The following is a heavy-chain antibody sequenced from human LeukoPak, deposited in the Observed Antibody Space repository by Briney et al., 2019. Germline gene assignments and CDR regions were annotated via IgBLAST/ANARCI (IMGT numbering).Heavy chain of an antibody. CDR3: AKDGVPSRYFGRNYFDY. J-gene: IGHJ4*02. CDR1: GFTFRSYG. CDR2: IRYDGSNR. Sequence: GGSLRLSCAASGFTFRSYGMHWVRQAPGKGLEWVAFIRYDGSNRYYADSVKGRFTISRDNSKNTLYLQMNSLRAEDTAVYYCAKDGVPSRYFGRNYFDYWGQGTLVTVSS. V-gene: IGHV3-30*02. D-gene: IGHD2-8*01.